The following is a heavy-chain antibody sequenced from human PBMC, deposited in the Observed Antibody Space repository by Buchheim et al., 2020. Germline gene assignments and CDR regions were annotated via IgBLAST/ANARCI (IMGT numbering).Heavy chain of an antibody. Sequence: QVQLVQSGAEVKKPGSSVKVSCKASGGTFSSYAISWVRQAPGQGLEWMGRIIPILGIANYAQKFQGRVTITADKSTSPAYMELSSLRSEDTAVYYCARGSGYYYDSSGSYYFDYWGQGTL. CDR1: GGTFSSYA. V-gene: IGHV1-69*04. CDR3: ARGSGYYYDSSGSYYFDY. J-gene: IGHJ4*02. D-gene: IGHD3-22*01. CDR2: IIPILGIA.